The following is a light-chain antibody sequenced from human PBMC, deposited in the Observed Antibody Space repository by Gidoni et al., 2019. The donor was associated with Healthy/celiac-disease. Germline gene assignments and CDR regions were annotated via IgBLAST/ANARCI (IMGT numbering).Light chain of an antibody. J-gene: IGKJ1*01. CDR2: WAS. CDR1: QSVLYSSNNKNY. CDR3: QQYYSTPQT. V-gene: IGKV4-1*01. Sequence: DIVMTQSPDSLAVSRGERATINCKSSQSVLYSSNNKNYLAWYQQKPGQPPKLLIYWASTREAGVPDRFSGSGSGTDFTLTISSLQAEDVAVYYCQQYYSTPQTFXQXTKVEIK.